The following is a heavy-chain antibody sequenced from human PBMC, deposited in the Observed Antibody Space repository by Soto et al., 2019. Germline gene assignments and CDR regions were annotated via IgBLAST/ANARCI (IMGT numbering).Heavy chain of an antibody. V-gene: IGHV1-69*02. J-gene: IGHJ5*02. CDR1: GGTFSSYT. Sequence: QVQLVQSGAEVKKPGSSVKVSCKASGGTFSSYTISWVRQAPGQGLEWMGRIIPILGIANYAQKFQGRVTRTSDNATRLACLEPSTLGSEDTAVYYCARDPGGVVTPAWGQGTLGTVSS. CDR2: IIPILGIA. CDR3: ARDPGGVVTPA. D-gene: IGHD2-21*02.